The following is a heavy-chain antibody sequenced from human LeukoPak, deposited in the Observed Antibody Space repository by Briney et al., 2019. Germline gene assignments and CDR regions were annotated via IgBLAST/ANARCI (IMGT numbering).Heavy chain of an antibody. CDR2: MNPNSGNT. Sequence: GASVKVSCKASGYTFTSYDINWVRQATGQGLEWMGWMNPNSGNTGYAQKFQGRVTMTRNTSISTAYMELSSLRSEDTAVYYCARVYPASRRNVLLWFGELLTTYYFDYWGQGTLVTVSS. V-gene: IGHV1-8*01. J-gene: IGHJ4*02. CDR1: GYTFTSYD. D-gene: IGHD3-10*01. CDR3: ARVYPASRRNVLLWFGELLTTYYFDY.